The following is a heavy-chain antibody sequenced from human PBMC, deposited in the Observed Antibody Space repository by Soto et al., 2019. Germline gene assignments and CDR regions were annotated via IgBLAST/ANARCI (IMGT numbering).Heavy chain of an antibody. CDR1: GGTFSSHG. V-gene: IGHV1-69*06. J-gene: IGHJ4*02. Sequence: QVQLVQSGTVVQRRRSSVKVSCQASGGTFSSHGMAWVRQAPGQGLEWMGGIIPTFGTPTYAPKFQGRVTITADKSTNTAYMELSSLRSEDTAVYYCASERSAQYFDFWGQGTLITVSS. CDR2: IIPTFGTP. CDR3: ASERSAQYFDF. D-gene: IGHD1-26*01.